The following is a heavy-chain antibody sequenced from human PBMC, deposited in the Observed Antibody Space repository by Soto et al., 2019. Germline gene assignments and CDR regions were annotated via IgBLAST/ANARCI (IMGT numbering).Heavy chain of an antibody. Sequence: QVQLVQSGDEVKKPGASVKVSCKASGYIFVNYGIAWARQAPGQGLEWMGWISPYTGNTHSATKVQGRLTMTTDTSLSTAYMDLGSLTSDDTAVYYCVMVDNYVTPTPQDVWGQGTTVTVSS. D-gene: IGHD3-16*01. CDR2: ISPYTGNT. CDR3: VMVDNYVTPTPQDV. V-gene: IGHV1-18*01. CDR1: GYIFVNYG. J-gene: IGHJ6*02.